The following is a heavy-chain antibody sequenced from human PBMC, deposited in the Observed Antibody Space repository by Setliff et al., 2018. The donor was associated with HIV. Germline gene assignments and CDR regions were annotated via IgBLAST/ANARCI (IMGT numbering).Heavy chain of an antibody. CDR1: GSTFNVYY. D-gene: IGHD7-27*01. V-gene: IGHV1-2*02. CDR3: VRDRTQQNWGSRGYYYMDV. CDR2: IDPNSGGT. J-gene: IGHJ6*03. Sequence: ASVKVSCKASGSTFNVYYMHWVRQAPGQGLEWMGGIDPNSGGTTYAQKFQGRVTMTRDTSISTVYLELSRLRSDDTAVYYCVRDRTQQNWGSRGYYYMDVWCKGSSGTVSS.